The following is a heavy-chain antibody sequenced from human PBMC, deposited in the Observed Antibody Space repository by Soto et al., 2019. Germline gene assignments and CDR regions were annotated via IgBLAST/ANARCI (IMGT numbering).Heavy chain of an antibody. D-gene: IGHD6-13*01. J-gene: IGHJ6*02. CDR1: GYRFTSYW. CDR3: ARLGIAAAGIPYHYYGMDV. V-gene: IGHV5-51*01. Sequence: GESLKISCKGSGYRFTSYWIAWVRQMPGKGLEWMGIIYPGDSNTRYSPSFQGHVTISADKSISTAYLQWSSLKASDTAIYYCARLGIAAAGIPYHYYGMDVWGQGTTVTVSS. CDR2: IYPGDSNT.